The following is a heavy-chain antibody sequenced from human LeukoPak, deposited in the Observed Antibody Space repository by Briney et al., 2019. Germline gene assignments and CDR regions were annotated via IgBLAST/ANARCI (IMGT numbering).Heavy chain of an antibody. CDR2: IRSRTFRGTT. V-gene: IGHV3-49*04. Sequence: GGTLRLSCTASGFTFGEHVVSWVRQAPGKGLEWVGLIRSRTFRGTTENAASVEGRFTFSRDDSKSIAYLQMNSLKTEDTAVYYCTREDLYYYYMDVWGKGTTVTVSS. CDR3: TREDLYYYYMDV. J-gene: IGHJ6*03. CDR1: GFTFGEHV.